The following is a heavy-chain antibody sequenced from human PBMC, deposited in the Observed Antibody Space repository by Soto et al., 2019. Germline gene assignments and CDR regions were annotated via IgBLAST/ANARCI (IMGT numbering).Heavy chain of an antibody. CDR3: ARDVRGATSPYFDC. CDR1: DVSFSGYY. CDR2: TYHSGST. V-gene: IGHV4-38-2*02. Sequence: PSETLSLTCGVSDVSFSGYYWSWIRQPPGKGLEWTGSTYHSGSTSYKPSLKSRVTISVDTSKNQFSLKLSSVTAADTAVYYCARDVRGATSPYFDCWGQGTLVTVSS. D-gene: IGHD3-10*02. J-gene: IGHJ4*02.